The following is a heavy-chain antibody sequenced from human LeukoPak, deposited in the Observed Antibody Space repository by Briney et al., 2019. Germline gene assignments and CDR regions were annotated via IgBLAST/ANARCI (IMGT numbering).Heavy chain of an antibody. CDR2: ISSSSSYI. D-gene: IGHD6-13*01. CDR1: GFTFSSYS. CDR3: ARVIGSSSWSPGDYYGMDV. Sequence: GGSLRLSCAASGFTFSSYSMNWVRQAPGKGLEWVSSISSSSSYIYYADSVKGRFTISRDNAKNSLYLQMNSLRAEDTAVYYCARVIGSSSWSPGDYYGMDVWGQGTTVTVSS. J-gene: IGHJ6*02. V-gene: IGHV3-21*01.